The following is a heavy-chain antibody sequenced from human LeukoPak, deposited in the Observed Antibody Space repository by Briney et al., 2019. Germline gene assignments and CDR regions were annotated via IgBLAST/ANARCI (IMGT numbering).Heavy chain of an antibody. V-gene: IGHV3-21*01. D-gene: IGHD3-3*01. CDR1: GFTFSSYS. CDR2: ISSTSTYI. Sequence: GGSLRLSCAASGFTFSSYSMNWVRQAPGKGLEWVSYISSTSTYIDYADSVRGRFTISRDNAKNSLYLQMNSLRAEDTAVYYCAKAQSGYYSLLDNWGQGTLVTVSS. J-gene: IGHJ4*02. CDR3: AKAQSGYYSLLDN.